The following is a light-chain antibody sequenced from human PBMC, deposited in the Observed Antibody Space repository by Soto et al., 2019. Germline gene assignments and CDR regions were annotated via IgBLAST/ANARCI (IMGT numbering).Light chain of an antibody. CDR3: QQYDNVPPIT. CDR2: DVS. Sequence: DIQMTQSPSSLSASVGDTVTITCQASHDIGNYLNWYQQKPGTAPKLLIYDVSNLESGVPSRFRGRGSGTDFTFTISNLQPEDFATYYCQQYDNVPPITFGGGTKVEIK. J-gene: IGKJ4*01. V-gene: IGKV1-33*01. CDR1: HDIGNY.